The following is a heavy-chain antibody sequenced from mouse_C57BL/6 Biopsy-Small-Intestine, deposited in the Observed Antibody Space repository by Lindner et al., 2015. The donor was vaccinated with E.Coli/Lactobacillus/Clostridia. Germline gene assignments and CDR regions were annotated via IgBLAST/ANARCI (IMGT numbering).Heavy chain of an antibody. D-gene: IGHD1-2*01. J-gene: IGHJ4*01. CDR2: IAVYNDYT. CDR3: VRDHGYYHSLDH. CDR1: GYSFTTYA. Sequence: SVKVSCKPSGYSFTTYAITWVRQAPGQGLEWMGWIAVYNDYTSYAQKFQGRVTMTTDTSTSTAYMDLRSLRSDDTAVYYCVRDHGYYHSLDHWGQGTLITVSS. V-gene: IGHV1-14*01.